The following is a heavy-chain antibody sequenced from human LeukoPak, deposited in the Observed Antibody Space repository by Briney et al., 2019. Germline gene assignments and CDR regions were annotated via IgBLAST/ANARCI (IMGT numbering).Heavy chain of an antibody. Sequence: GGSLRLSCAASGFTFSSYAMSWVRQAPGKGLEWVSGISGSGGSTYYADSVKGRFTISRDNSKNTLYLQMNSPRAEDTAVYYCARQAVRGPYLGYYYYYGMDVWGQGTTVTVSS. CDR2: ISGSGGST. J-gene: IGHJ6*02. D-gene: IGHD3-10*01. V-gene: IGHV3-23*01. CDR1: GFTFSSYA. CDR3: ARQAVRGPYLGYYYYYGMDV.